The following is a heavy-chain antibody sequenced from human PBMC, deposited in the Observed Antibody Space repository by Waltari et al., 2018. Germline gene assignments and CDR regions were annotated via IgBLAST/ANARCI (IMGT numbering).Heavy chain of an antibody. V-gene: IGHV3-30*03. CDR3: ARDTSIAAAGGAYYYGMDV. CDR2: ISYDGSNK. Sequence: QVQLVESGGGVVQPGRSLRLSCAASGFTFSSYGMHWVRQAPGKGLEWVAVISYDGSNKYYADSVKGRFTLSRDNSKNTLYLQMNSLRAEDTTVYYCARDTSIAAAGGAYYYGMDVWGQGTTVTVSS. D-gene: IGHD6-13*01. J-gene: IGHJ6*02. CDR1: GFTFSSYG.